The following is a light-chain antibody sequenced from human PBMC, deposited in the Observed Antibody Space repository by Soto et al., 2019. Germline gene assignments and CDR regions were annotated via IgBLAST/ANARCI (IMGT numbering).Light chain of an antibody. V-gene: IGLV2-14*01. CDR1: SSDVGGYNY. CDR2: EVT. CDR3: FSSINTNTWV. Sequence: QSALTQPASVSGSTGQSITISCTGTSSDVGGYNYVSWYQQHPGKAPRLMIFEVTNRPSGVSNRFSGSKSGNTASLTISGLQADDEADYYCFSSINTNTWVFGGGTKLTVL. J-gene: IGLJ3*02.